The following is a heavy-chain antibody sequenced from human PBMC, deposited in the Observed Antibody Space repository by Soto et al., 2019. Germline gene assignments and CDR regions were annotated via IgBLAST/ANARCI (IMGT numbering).Heavy chain of an antibody. Sequence: GGSLRLSCEGSGFTFSGYTMGWVRQAPGKGLEWVSHISPGGDTTYYADSVKGRFTISRDNSKNTLYLQINSLRAEDTAVYYCAKDGGVGGTPAAFDMWGRGTMVTVS. D-gene: IGHD3-3*01. V-gene: IGHV3-23*01. J-gene: IGHJ3*02. CDR3: AKDGGVGGTPAAFDM. CDR2: ISPGGDTT. CDR1: GFTFSGYT.